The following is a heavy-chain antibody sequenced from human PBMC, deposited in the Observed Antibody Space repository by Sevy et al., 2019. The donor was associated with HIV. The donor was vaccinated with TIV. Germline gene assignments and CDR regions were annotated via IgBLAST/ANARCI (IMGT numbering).Heavy chain of an antibody. CDR1: GYTFTSYG. CDR3: VKAQKSYSWNEYFEN. CDR2: ISAYSGNT. V-gene: IGHV1-18*01. Sequence: ASVKVSCKASGYTFTSYGISWVRQAPGQGLEWMGWISAYSGNTNYAQKLQGRVTMTTDTSTGTAYKKLRSMRSDDKAEYYCVKAQKSYSWNEYFENWGQGTLVTVSS. J-gene: IGHJ1*01. D-gene: IGHD1-20*01.